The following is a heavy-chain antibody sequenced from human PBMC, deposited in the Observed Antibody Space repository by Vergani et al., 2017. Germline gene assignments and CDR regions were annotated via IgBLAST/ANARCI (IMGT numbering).Heavy chain of an antibody. CDR2: IYYSGST. CDR1: GGPISSSSYY. J-gene: IGHJ6*03. Sequence: QLQLQESGPGLVKPSETLSLTCTVSGGPISSSSYYWGWIRQPPGKGLEWIGSIYYSGSTYYNPSLKSRVTISVDTSKNQFSLKLSSVTAADTAVYYCARALYSNYYYYYYMDVWGKGTTVTVSS. D-gene: IGHD4-11*01. CDR3: ARALYSNYYYYYYMDV. V-gene: IGHV4-39*07.